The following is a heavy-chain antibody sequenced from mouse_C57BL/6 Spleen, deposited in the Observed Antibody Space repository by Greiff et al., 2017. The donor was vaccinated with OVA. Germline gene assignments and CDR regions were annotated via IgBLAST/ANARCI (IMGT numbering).Heavy chain of an antibody. V-gene: IGHV1-53*01. J-gene: IGHJ1*03. CDR2: INPSNGGT. CDR1: GYTFTSYW. D-gene: IGHD2-4*01. CDR3: ATIYYDYYWYFDV. Sequence: VQLQESGTELVKPGASVKLSCKASGYTFTSYWMHWVKQRPGQGLEWIGNINPSNGGTNYNEKFKSKATLTVDKSSSTAYMQLSSLTSGDSAVYYCATIYYDYYWYFDVWGTGTTVTVSS.